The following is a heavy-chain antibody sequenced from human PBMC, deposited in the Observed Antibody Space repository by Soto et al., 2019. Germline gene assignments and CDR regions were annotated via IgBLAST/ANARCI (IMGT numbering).Heavy chain of an antibody. CDR3: ADGIPFVLAVTAFLLNRSTDL. CDR2: IYYSGST. J-gene: IGHJ2*01. Sequence: PPGKGLEWIGNIYYSGSTNYNPSLKSRVTISVDTSKNQFSLKLSSVTAADTFLFQSADGIPFVLAVTAFLLNRSTDL. D-gene: IGHD3-3*01. V-gene: IGHV4-59*01.